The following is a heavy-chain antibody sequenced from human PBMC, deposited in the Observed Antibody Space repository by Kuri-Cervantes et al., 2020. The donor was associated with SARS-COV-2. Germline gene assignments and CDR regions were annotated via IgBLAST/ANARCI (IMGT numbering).Heavy chain of an antibody. J-gene: IGHJ4*02. D-gene: IGHD4-17*01. Sequence: ASVKVSCKASGYTFTSYYMHWVRQAPGQGLEWMGIINPSGGCTSYAQKFQGRVTMTRDTSTSTVYMELSSLRSEDTAVHYCARTPTVTTYYFDYWGQGTLVTVSS. CDR2: INPSGGCT. V-gene: IGHV1-46*01. CDR3: ARTPTVTTYYFDY. CDR1: GYTFTSYY.